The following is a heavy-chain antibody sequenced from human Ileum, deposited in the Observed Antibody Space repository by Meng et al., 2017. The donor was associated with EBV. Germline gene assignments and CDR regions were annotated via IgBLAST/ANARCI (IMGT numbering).Heavy chain of an antibody. V-gene: IGHV3-74*01. J-gene: IGHJ4*02. CDR1: GFTFSDYW. D-gene: IGHD5-24*01. Sequence: VHRVESGGGLVQPGGSLRLSCAASGFTFSDYWMHWVRQAPGKGLVWVSHITSDGSSTNYADSVKGRFTISRDNAKNTLYLQMNSLRAEDAAVYYCATVRDGYPRLFDYWGQGTVVTVSS. CDR3: ATVRDGYPRLFDY. CDR2: ITSDGSST.